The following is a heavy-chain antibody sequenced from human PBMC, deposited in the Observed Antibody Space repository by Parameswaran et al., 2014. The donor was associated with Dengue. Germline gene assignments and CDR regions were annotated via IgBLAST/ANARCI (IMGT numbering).Heavy chain of an antibody. CDR2: LIPIFGTP. Sequence: SWVRQAPGQGLEWMGGLIPIFGTPNYAQKFHGRVSVAADESTSTAYMELSSLTSADTAVYYCATSVFPAASTTYFFDSWGQGTLVTVSS. J-gene: IGHJ4*02. V-gene: IGHV1-69*01. D-gene: IGHD6-25*01. CDR3: ATSVFPAASTTYFFDS.